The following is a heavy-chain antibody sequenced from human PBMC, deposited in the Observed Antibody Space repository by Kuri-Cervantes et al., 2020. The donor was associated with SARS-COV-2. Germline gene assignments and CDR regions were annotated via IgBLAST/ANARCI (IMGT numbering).Heavy chain of an antibody. CDR1: GYTVTELS. Sequence: ASVKVSCKVSGYTVTELSMHWVRQAPGKGLEWMGGFDPEYGEIIYAQKFRGRVTSASDWSVSTANGDLPSLTSEDAVVYDIPGQQLVWWLFDPWGQGSLVTVSS. CDR3: PGQQLVWWLFDP. J-gene: IGHJ5*02. V-gene: IGHV1-24*01. CDR2: FDPEYGEI. D-gene: IGHD6-13*01.